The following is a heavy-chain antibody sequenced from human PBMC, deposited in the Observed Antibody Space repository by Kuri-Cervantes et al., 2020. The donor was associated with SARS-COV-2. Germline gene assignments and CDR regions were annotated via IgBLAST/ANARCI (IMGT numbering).Heavy chain of an antibody. CDR2: IGPSNTYI. Sequence: GESLKISCTASGFTFGDYAMSWVRQAPGKGLEWVSGIGPSNTYIYYADSVKGRFIISRDNAKNSLYLQMNSLRAEDTAVYYCRVWVPAATSDYWGQGTLVTVSS. CDR3: RVWVPAATSDY. D-gene: IGHD2-2*01. J-gene: IGHJ4*02. V-gene: IGHV3-21*01. CDR1: GFTFGDYA.